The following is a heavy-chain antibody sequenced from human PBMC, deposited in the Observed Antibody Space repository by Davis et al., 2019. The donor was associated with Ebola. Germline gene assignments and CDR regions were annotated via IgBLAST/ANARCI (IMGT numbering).Heavy chain of an antibody. V-gene: IGHV5-51*01. D-gene: IGHD6-13*01. CDR2: IYPSDSDT. Sequence: PGGSLRLSCKGSEYRFANYWIGWVRQKPGKGLEWMGMIYPSDSDTRYSPSFQGQVIISVDRSINTAYLQWSSLKASDSAMYYCARQEALYGSIDNWGQGTLVTVSS. CDR3: ARQEALYGSIDN. J-gene: IGHJ4*02. CDR1: EYRFANYW.